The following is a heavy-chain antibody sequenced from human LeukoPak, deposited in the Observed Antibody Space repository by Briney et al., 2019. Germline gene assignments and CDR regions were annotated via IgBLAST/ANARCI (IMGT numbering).Heavy chain of an antibody. Sequence: GESLKISCKGSGYRFTSYWIAWVRQMPGKGLEGMAITYPGDTETRYSPSFQGQVTISADKSITTAYLQWSSLKASDTAMYYCARRSSGGSYWDWGQGTLVTVSS. J-gene: IGHJ4*02. D-gene: IGHD1-26*01. CDR1: GYRFTSYW. CDR2: TYPGDTET. V-gene: IGHV5-51*01. CDR3: ARRSSGGSYWD.